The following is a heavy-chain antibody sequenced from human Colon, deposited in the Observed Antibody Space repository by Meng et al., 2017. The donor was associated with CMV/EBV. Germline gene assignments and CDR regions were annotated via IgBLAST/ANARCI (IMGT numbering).Heavy chain of an antibody. CDR1: CVYY. CDR2: IYYSGTT. V-gene: IGHV4-31*02. CDR3: ARYRYCSSADCFNVRFFDL. J-gene: IGHJ2*01. Sequence: CVYYWPWSRPHPGKGLEWIGSIYYSGTTYYNSALKSRISISVDTSKNQFALNLNSVTAADTAVYYCARYRYCSSADCFNVRFFDLWGRGTLVTVSS. D-gene: IGHD2-2*01.